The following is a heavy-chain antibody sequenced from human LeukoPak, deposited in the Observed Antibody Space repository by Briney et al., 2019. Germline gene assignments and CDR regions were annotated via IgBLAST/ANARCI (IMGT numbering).Heavy chain of an antibody. J-gene: IGHJ4*02. V-gene: IGHV4-39*07. CDR3: ARLDYYYGSSGHDLSAGDY. D-gene: IGHD3-22*01. Sequence: SETLSLTCTVSGGSTSSSSYYWGWIRQPPGKGLEWIGSIHYSGSTNYNPSLKSRVTISVDTSKNQFSLKLSSVTAADTAFYYCARLDYYYGSSGHDLSAGDYWGQGILVTVSS. CDR1: GGSTSSSSYY. CDR2: IHYSGST.